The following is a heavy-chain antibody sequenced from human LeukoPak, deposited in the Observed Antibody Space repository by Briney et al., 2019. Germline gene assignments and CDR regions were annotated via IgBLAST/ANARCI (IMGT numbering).Heavy chain of an antibody. Sequence: SVKVSCKASGCTFSSYAISWVRQAPGQGLEWMGGIIPIFGTANYAQKFQGRVTITADKSTSTAYMELSSLRSEDTAVYYCARERLGYCSSTSCYPFDYWGQGTLVTVSS. CDR2: IIPIFGTA. D-gene: IGHD2-2*01. CDR3: ARERLGYCSSTSCYPFDY. V-gene: IGHV1-69*06. CDR1: GCTFSSYA. J-gene: IGHJ4*02.